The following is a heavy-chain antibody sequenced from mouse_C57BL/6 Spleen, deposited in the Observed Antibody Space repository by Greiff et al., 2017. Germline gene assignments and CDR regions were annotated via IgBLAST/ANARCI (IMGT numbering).Heavy chain of an antibody. V-gene: IGHV1-15*01. CDR1: GYTFTDYE. CDR2: IDPETGGT. CDR3: TLYYYGSSFAY. J-gene: IGHJ3*01. D-gene: IGHD1-1*01. Sequence: VQLQQSGAELVRPGASVTLSCKASGYTFTDYEMHWVKQTPVHGLEWIGAIDPETGGTAYNQKFKGKAILTADKSSSTAYMELRSLTSEDSAVYYCTLYYYGSSFAYWGKGTLVTVSA.